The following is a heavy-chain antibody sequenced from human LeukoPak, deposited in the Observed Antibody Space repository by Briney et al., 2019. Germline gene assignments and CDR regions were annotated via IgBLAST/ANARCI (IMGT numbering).Heavy chain of an antibody. J-gene: IGHJ3*02. V-gene: IGHV1-2*02. D-gene: IGHD3-3*01. Sequence: VASVKVSCKASGYTFTGYYMYWVRQAPGQGLEWMGWINPNSGGTNYAQKFQGRVTMTRDTSISTAYMELSRLRSDDTAVYYCARDRDVYDFWSGYHDAFDIWGRGTMVTVSS. CDR3: ARDRDVYDFWSGYHDAFDI. CDR1: GYTFTGYY. CDR2: INPNSGGT.